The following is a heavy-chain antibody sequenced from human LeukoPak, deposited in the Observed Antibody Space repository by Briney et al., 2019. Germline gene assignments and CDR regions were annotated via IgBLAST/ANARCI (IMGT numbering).Heavy chain of an antibody. CDR2: IYYTGAT. D-gene: IGHD5-18*01. V-gene: IGHV4-59*01. Sequence: KPSETLSLTCTVSGGSISSYYWSWIQLPPGKGLEWIGYIYYTGATYYNPSLKSRVTISLDTSKNQFSLKLSSVTAADAAVYYCARAGYSYGTGYYFDYWGQGALVTVSS. J-gene: IGHJ4*02. CDR1: GGSISSYY. CDR3: ARAGYSYGTGYYFDY.